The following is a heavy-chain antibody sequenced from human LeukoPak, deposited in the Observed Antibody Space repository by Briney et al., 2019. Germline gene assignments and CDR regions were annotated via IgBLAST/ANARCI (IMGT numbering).Heavy chain of an antibody. D-gene: IGHD6-19*01. CDR1: GFTFSNYA. J-gene: IGHJ4*02. CDR3: AKRGIGSGWYERSDY. V-gene: IGHV3-23*01. Sequence: GGSLRLSYAASGFTFSNYAMRWVRQAPGKGLEWLSVISDIGGSTYYADSVKGRFTISRDNSKNSVYLQLNSLRGDDTAVYYCAKRGIGSGWYERSDYWGQGTLVTVSS. CDR2: ISDIGGST.